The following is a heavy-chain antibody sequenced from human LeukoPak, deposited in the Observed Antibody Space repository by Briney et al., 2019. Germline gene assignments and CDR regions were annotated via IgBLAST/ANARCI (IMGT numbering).Heavy chain of an antibody. V-gene: IGHV7-4-1*02. Sequence: ASVKVSCKASGYTFTSYYMHWVRQAPGQGLEWMGWINTNTGNPTYAQGFTGRFVFSLDTSVSTAYLQISSLKAEDTAVYYCASPAFWSGYYPFDYWGQGTLVTVSS. CDR3: ASPAFWSGYYPFDY. J-gene: IGHJ4*02. CDR2: INTNTGNP. D-gene: IGHD3-3*01. CDR1: GYTFTSYY.